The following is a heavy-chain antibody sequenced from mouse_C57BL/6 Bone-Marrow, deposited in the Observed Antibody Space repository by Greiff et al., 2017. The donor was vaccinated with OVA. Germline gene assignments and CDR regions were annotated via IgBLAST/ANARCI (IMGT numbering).Heavy chain of an antibody. V-gene: IGHV1-81*01. J-gene: IGHJ1*03. D-gene: IGHD1-1*01. CDR2: IYPRSGNT. Sequence: QVQLQQSGAELARPGASVKLSCKASGYTFTSYGISWVKQRPGQGLEWIGEIYPRSGNTYYNEKFKGKATLTADKSSSTAYMELRSLTSADSAVYFCARYDGSSYGYFDVWGTGTTVTVSS. CDR1: GYTFTSYG. CDR3: ARYDGSSYGYFDV.